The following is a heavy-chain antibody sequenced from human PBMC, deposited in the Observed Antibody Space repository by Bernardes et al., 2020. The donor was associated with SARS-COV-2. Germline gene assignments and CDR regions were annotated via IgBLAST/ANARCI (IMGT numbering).Heavy chain of an antibody. CDR1: GASIGSGYY. CDR3: ARDSGPTDVRDFES. J-gene: IGHJ3*02. CDR2: VYYTETT. Sequence: SETLSLTCCVSGASIGSGYYWSWIRQFAEEGQEWRGYVYYTETTYYNSSLKSRLSISVDTSENQSSLRLSSVTAADTAVYYWARDSGPTDVRDFESWGRGTLVTVSS. D-gene: IGHD3-10*01. V-gene: IGHV4-31*03.